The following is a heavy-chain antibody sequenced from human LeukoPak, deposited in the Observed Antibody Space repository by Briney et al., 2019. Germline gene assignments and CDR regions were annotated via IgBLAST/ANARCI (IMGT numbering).Heavy chain of an antibody. CDR2: IYHSGTT. J-gene: IGHJ3*02. CDR1: GGSISSGGYS. Sequence: SQTLSLTCAVSGGSISSGGYSWSWVRQPPGEGLEWVGYIYHSGTTYYNPSLQSRVTISLDRSKNQFSLKLSSMTAADTAGYYCASGNTGYDRDAFDIWGQGTMVTVSS. V-gene: IGHV4-30-2*01. D-gene: IGHD5-12*01. CDR3: ASGNTGYDRDAFDI.